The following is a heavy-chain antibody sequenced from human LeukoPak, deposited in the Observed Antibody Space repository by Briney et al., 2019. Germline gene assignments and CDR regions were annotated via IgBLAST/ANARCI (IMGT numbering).Heavy chain of an antibody. D-gene: IGHD3-22*01. CDR3: ARDNYDTGGYYFD. J-gene: IGHJ4*02. CDR2: IKGDGSEK. CDR1: GFTFSSYW. Sequence: GGSLRLSCAASGFTFSSYWMTWVCQAPGRGLEWVANIKGDGSEKYYADSVRGQFTISRDNAKNSLYLQMNSLRAEDTAVYYCARDNYDTGGYYFDWGQGTLVTVSS. V-gene: IGHV3-7*01.